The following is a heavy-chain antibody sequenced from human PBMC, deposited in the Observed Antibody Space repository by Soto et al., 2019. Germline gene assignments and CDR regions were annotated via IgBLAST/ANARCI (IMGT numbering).Heavy chain of an antibody. J-gene: IGHJ3*02. CDR2: INPSGST. CDR3: ASTVQTIYYDSSGSRGYAFDI. D-gene: IGHD3-22*01. CDR1: GYTFTSYY. V-gene: IGHV1-46*01. Sequence: GASVKVSCKASGYTFTSYYMHWVRQAPGQKLERMGIINPSGSTSYAQKFQGRVTMTRDTSTSTVYMELSSLRSEDTAVYYCASTVQTIYYDSSGSRGYAFDIWGQGTMVTVSS.